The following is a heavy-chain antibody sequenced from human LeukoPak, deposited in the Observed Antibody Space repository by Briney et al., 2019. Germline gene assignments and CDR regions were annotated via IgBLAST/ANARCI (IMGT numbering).Heavy chain of an antibody. Sequence: SVKVSCKASEGTFSSYAISWVRQAPGQGLEWMGRIIPILGIANYAQKFQGRVTITADKSTSTAYMELSSLRSEDTAVYYCARGYCSSTSCYASWFDPWGQGTLVTVSS. CDR3: ARGYCSSTSCYASWFDP. V-gene: IGHV1-69*04. CDR2: IIPILGIA. D-gene: IGHD2-2*01. J-gene: IGHJ5*02. CDR1: EGTFSSYA.